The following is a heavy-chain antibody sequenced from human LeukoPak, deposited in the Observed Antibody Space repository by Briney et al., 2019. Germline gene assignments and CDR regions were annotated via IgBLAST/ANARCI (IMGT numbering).Heavy chain of an antibody. J-gene: IGHJ6*04. V-gene: IGHV3-23*01. CDR1: GFTFSHYA. CDR2: ISNSGDDT. CDR3: AKRRGDV. Sequence: PGGSLRLSCVVSGFTFSHYAMTWVRQAPGKGLEWVSSISNSGDDTDYADSVKGRFTVPRDNSENSLYLQMNSLGVEDTAVYYCAKRRGDVWGKGTTVTVSS.